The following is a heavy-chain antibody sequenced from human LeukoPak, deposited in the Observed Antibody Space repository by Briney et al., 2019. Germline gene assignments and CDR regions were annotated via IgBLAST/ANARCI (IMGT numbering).Heavy chain of an antibody. J-gene: IGHJ6*03. V-gene: IGHV3-7*01. CDR1: GFTFSSYG. Sequence: PGGSLRLSCAASGFTFSSYGMSWVRQAPGKGLEWVANITQDGSEKYYVDSVKGRFTISRDNAKNSLYLQMNSLRAEDTAVYYCARAGPPRGDYYYYYMDVWGKGTTVTVSS. CDR2: ITQDGSEK. CDR3: ARAGPPRGDYYYYYMDV. D-gene: IGHD3-10*01.